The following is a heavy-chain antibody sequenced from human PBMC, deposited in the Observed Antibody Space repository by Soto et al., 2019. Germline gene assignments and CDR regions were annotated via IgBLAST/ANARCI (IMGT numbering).Heavy chain of an antibody. CDR2: IYYGGST. Sequence: SETLSLTCTVSGGSISSGDYYWSWIRQPPGKGLEWIGYIYYGGSTYYNPSLKSRVTMSVDRSRNQFSLKLNSVTAADTAVYYCASEYYYGSGTDFWGQGTLVTVSS. J-gene: IGHJ4*02. V-gene: IGHV4-30-4*01. CDR3: ASEYYYGSGTDF. D-gene: IGHD3-10*01. CDR1: GGSISSGDYY.